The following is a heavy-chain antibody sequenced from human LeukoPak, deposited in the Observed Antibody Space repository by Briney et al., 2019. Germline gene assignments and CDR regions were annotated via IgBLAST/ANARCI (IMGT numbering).Heavy chain of an antibody. CDR3: AREVAAAGSPAADY. Sequence: SETLSLTCTVSGGSISDYYRGWIRQPPGKGLERIGRIYTSGSTNYNPSLKSRVTISVDTSKNQFSLKLSSVTAADTAVYYCAREVAAAGSPAADYWGQGTLVTVSS. CDR2: IYTSGST. J-gene: IGHJ4*02. CDR1: GGSISDYY. V-gene: IGHV4-4*08. D-gene: IGHD6-13*01.